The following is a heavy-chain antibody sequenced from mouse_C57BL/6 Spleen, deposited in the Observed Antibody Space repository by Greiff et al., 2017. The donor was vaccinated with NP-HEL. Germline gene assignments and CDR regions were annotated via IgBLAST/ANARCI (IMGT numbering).Heavy chain of an antibody. V-gene: IGHV1-81*01. CDR2: IYPRSGNT. D-gene: IGHD2-5*01. J-gene: IGHJ3*01. Sequence: VKLQESGAELARPGASVKLSCKASGYTFTSYGISWVKQRTGQGLEWIGEIYPRSGNTYYNEKFKGQATLTADKSSSTAYMELRSLTSEDSAVDFCARESNYYAWFAYWGQGTLVTVSA. CDR3: ARESNYYAWFAY. CDR1: GYTFTSYG.